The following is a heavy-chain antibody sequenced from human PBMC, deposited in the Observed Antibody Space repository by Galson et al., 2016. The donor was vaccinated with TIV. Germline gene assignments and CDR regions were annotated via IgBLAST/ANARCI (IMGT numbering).Heavy chain of an antibody. CDR3: AAGRWGRGALDI. Sequence: SLRLSCAASGFTFSDYYMNWVRQPPGKGLEWISYISSGRSSSPIYVDSVKGRFTISRDNAKNSLYLQMSKLRAEDTAVYYCAAGRWGRGALDIWGQGTMVTVSS. V-gene: IGHV3-11*03. CDR2: ISSGRSSSP. J-gene: IGHJ3*02. CDR1: GFTFSDYY. D-gene: IGHD1-26*01.